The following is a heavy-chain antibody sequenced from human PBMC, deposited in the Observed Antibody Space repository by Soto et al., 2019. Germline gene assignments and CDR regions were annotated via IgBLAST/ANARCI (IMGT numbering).Heavy chain of an antibody. V-gene: IGHV4-34*01. CDR3: ARLHPITLFGVVIKSPWFDP. J-gene: IGHJ5*02. CDR1: GGSFSGYY. Sequence: SETLSLTCGVYGGSFSGYYWSWIRQPPGKGLEWIGEINHSGSTNYNPSLKSRVTISVDTSKNQFSLKLSSVTAADTAVYYCARLHPITLFGVVIKSPWFDPCGQGTLVTVSS. CDR2: INHSGST. D-gene: IGHD3-3*01.